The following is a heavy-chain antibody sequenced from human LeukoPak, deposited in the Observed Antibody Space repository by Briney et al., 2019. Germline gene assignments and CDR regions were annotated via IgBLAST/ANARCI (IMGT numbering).Heavy chain of an antibody. CDR3: ARDRLPRNYYGMDV. Sequence: SETLSLTCTVSGGSISSYFRSWIRQPPGKGLEWIGYILYSGSTNYNPSLKSRVTISVDTSKNQFSLKLSSVTAADTAMYYCARDRLPRNYYGMDVWGQGTRVTVSS. CDR1: GGSISSYF. CDR2: ILYSGST. V-gene: IGHV4-59*01. J-gene: IGHJ6*02.